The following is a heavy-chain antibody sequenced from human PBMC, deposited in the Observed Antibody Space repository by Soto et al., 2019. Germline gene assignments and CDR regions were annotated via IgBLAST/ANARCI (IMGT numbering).Heavy chain of an antibody. Sequence: LRLSCAASGFTFSSYAMTWVRQAPGKGLEWVTTISNSGGSTYYADSVKGRFDISRDNSKNTLYLQMNSLRVEDTAVYHCAKYGKSYSSSSVHYYGMDVWGQGTTVTVSS. J-gene: IGHJ6*02. V-gene: IGHV3-23*01. D-gene: IGHD6-6*01. CDR3: AKYGKSYSSSSVHYYGMDV. CDR1: GFTFSSYA. CDR2: ISNSGGST.